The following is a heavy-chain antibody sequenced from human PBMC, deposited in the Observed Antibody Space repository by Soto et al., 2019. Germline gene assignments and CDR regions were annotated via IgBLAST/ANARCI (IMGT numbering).Heavy chain of an antibody. CDR2: IFIDGST. J-gene: IGHJ6*02. CDR1: GLTVSGKS. V-gene: IGHV3-53*01. D-gene: IGHD6-19*01. CDR3: ARDGGSGTPVAGAQDYYMYYGMDV. Sequence: EVHLVDSGGDLIQPGGSLRLSCGVSGLTVSGKSISWVRQAPGKGLEWISYIFIDGSTDYADSVRGRFSISRDTSKNTLFLQMNNLRAEDTAVYYCARDGGSGTPVAGAQDYYMYYGMDVWGQGTTVTVSS.